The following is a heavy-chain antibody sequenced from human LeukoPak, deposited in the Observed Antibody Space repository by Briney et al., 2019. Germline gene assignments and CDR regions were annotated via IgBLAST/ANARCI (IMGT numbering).Heavy chain of an antibody. D-gene: IGHD3-22*01. CDR1: GGSFSGYY. V-gene: IGHV4-34*01. CDR3: ARGNNYYYYDRSGPRNYFDY. J-gene: IGHJ4*02. Sequence: NPSETLSLACAVYGGSFSGYYWSWIRQPPGKGLEWIGEINHSGSTNYNPSLKSRVTIAVDTSRNQFSLKLSSVTAADTAVYYCARGNNYYYYDRSGPRNYFDYWGQGTLVTVSS. CDR2: INHSGST.